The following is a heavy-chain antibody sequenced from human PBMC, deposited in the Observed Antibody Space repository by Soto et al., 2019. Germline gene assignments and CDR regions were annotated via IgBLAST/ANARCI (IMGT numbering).Heavy chain of an antibody. Sequence: SLRLSCAASGFTFSDYYMSWIRQAPGKGLEWVSYISSSGSTIYYADSVKGRFTISRDNAKNSLYLQMNSLRAEDTAVYYCARIPGGSMFSSYYFDYWGQGTLVTVSS. J-gene: IGHJ4*02. CDR3: ARIPGGSMFSSYYFDY. CDR2: ISSSGSTI. V-gene: IGHV3-11*01. D-gene: IGHD2-2*02. CDR1: GFTFSDYY.